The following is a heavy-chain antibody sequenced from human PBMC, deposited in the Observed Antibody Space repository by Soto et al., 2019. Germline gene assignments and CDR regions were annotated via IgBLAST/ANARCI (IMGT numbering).Heavy chain of an antibody. V-gene: IGHV4-39*01. Sequence: QLQLQESGPGLVKPSETLSLTCTVSGGSISSSSFHWGWIRQPPGKVLEWIGSINYSGSTYYSQSLKSRVTVSVDTAKNQFSLRLTSVTAADTAVYYCARRERAAGTDWWFDPWGQGTLVTVSS. CDR1: GGSISSSSFH. D-gene: IGHD6-13*01. CDR2: INYSGST. J-gene: IGHJ5*02. CDR3: ARRERAAGTDWWFDP.